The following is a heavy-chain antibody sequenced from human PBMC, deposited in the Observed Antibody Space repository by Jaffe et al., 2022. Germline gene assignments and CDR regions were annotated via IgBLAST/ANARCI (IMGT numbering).Heavy chain of an antibody. CDR3: AREVPYTHGIAAEPASAFDI. V-gene: IGHV3-66*02. D-gene: IGHD2-2*02. Sequence: EVQLVESGGGLVQPGGSLRLSCAASGFTVSSNYMSWVRQAPGKGLEWVSVIYSGGSTYYADSVKGRFTISRDNSKNTLYLQMNSLRAEDTAVYYCAREVPYTHGIAAEPASAFDIWGQGTMVTVSS. CDR2: IYSGGST. J-gene: IGHJ3*02. CDR1: GFTVSSNY.